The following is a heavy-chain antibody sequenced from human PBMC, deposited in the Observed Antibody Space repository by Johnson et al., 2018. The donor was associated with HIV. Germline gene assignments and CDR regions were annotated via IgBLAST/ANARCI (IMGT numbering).Heavy chain of an antibody. V-gene: IGHV3-48*03. J-gene: IGHJ3*02. Sequence: VQLVESGGGVVQPGRSLRLSCAASGFTFSSYAVHWVRQAPGKGLEWVSYISSSGSTIYYADSVKGRFTISRDNAKNSLYLQMNSLRAEDTAVYYCARGGAYCGGDCNAFDIWGQGTMVTVSS. CDR2: ISSSGSTI. CDR3: ARGGAYCGGDCNAFDI. CDR1: GFTFSSYA. D-gene: IGHD2-21*02.